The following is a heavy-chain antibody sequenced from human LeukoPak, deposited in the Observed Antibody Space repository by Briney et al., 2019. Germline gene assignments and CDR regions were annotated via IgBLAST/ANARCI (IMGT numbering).Heavy chain of an antibody. D-gene: IGHD6-19*01. CDR3: TRRYGGHSGWAGYHDS. J-gene: IGHJ4*02. Sequence: GGSLRLSCVASGFSISAYIMHWVRQAPGKGLEYVSAIRSDGSSTFYPNSVKGRFTISRDNSKSTLYLQMGSLRAEDTAVYYCTRRYGGHSGWAGYHDSWGQGTLVTVSS. CDR1: GFSISAYI. CDR2: IRSDGSST. V-gene: IGHV3-64*01.